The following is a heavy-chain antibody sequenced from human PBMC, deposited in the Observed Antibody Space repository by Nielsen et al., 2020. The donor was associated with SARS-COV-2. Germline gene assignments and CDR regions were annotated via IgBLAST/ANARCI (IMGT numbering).Heavy chain of an antibody. D-gene: IGHD3-10*01. J-gene: IGHJ4*02. CDR2: INPSGGST. CDR3: AKDLVGPFADYGSGSYDY. V-gene: IGHV1-46*01. Sequence: WVRQAPGQGLEWMGIINPSGGSTSYAQKFQGRVTMTRDTSTSTVYMELSSLRAEDTAVYYCAKDLVGPFADYGSGSYDYWGQGTLVTVSS.